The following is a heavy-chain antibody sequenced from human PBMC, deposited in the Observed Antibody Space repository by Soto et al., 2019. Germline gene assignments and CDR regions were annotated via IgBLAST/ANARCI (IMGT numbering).Heavy chain of an antibody. CDR1: GGSISSSSYY. J-gene: IGHJ5*02. Sequence: QLQLQESGPGLVKPSETLSLTCTVSGGSISSSSYYWGWIRQPPGKGLEWIGSIYYSGSTYYNPSLKGRVTISVDTSKNQFSLKLSSVTAADTAVDYWARSTIFGVVMINWFDPWGQGTLVTVSS. CDR3: ARSTIFGVVMINWFDP. D-gene: IGHD3-3*01. V-gene: IGHV4-39*01. CDR2: IYYSGST.